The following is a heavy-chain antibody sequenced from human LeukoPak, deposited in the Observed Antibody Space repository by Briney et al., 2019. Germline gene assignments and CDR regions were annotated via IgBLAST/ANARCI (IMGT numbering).Heavy chain of an antibody. V-gene: IGHV3-49*03. CDR3: TRDQGIVGATRIWFGY. J-gene: IGHJ4*02. CDR1: GFTFGDYA. CDR2: IRSKAYGGTT. Sequence: GSLRLSCTASGFTFGDYAMSWFRQAPGKGLEWVGFIRSKAYGGTTGYAASVKGRFTISRDDPKSIAYLQMNSLKTEDTAVYYCTRDQGIVGATRIWFGYWGQGTLVTVSS. D-gene: IGHD1-26*01.